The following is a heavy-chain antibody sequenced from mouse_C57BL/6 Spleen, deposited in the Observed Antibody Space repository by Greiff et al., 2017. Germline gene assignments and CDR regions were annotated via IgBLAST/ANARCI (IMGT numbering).Heavy chain of an antibody. V-gene: IGHV3-6*01. Sequence: ESGPGLVKPSPSLSLTCSVTGYSITSGYYWNWIRQFPGNKLEWMGYISYDGSNNYNPSLKNRISITRDTSKNQFFLKLNSVTTEDTATYYCARDLDAFAYWGQGTLVTVSA. CDR3: ARDLDAFAY. CDR2: ISYDGSN. J-gene: IGHJ3*01. CDR1: GYSITSGYY.